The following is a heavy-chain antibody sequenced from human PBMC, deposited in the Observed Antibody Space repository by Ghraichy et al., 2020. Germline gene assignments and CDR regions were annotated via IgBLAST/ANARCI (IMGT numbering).Heavy chain of an antibody. V-gene: IGHV3-30*18. J-gene: IGHJ6*02. CDR1: GFNFRGYG. Sequence: GVLRLSCAASGFNFRGYGMHWVRQAPGKGLEWVALISYDGSNKYYADSVKGRFTISRDNSKNTLFLQMNSLRPEDTAVYYCAKETASAWLPSYYYGMDVWGQGTTVTVSS. D-gene: IGHD6-19*01. CDR2: ISYDGSNK. CDR3: AKETASAWLPSYYYGMDV.